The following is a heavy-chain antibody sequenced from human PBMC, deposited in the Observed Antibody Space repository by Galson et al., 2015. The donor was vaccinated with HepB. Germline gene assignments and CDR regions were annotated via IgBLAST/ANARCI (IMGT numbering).Heavy chain of an antibody. Sequence: SLRLSCATXGFTXXXXGMQWVRQAPGKGLEWVAVISNDGRAQFYADSVKGRFTISRDNSENTLXLQMRSLRPEDTALYYCVHEFCTNGVCDNFNYWGQGTLVTVSS. CDR1: GFTXXXXG. D-gene: IGHD2-8*01. CDR2: ISNDGRAQ. V-gene: IGHV3-30*03. J-gene: IGHJ4*02. CDR3: VHEFCTNGVCDNFNY.